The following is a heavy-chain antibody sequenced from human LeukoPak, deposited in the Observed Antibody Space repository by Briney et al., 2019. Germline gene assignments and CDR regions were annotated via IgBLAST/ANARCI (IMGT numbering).Heavy chain of an antibody. D-gene: IGHD1-1*01. V-gene: IGHV3-33*01. CDR1: GFTFSNYG. CDR3: AIERQDDGRTPDY. Sequence: TGRSLRLSCAASGFTFSNYGMHWVRQAPGKGLEWVAVIWYDGTNKYYADSVKGRFTISRDNSKNTLYLQMNSLRAEDTAVYYCAIERQDDGRTPDYWGQGTLVTVSS. CDR2: IWYDGTNK. J-gene: IGHJ4*02.